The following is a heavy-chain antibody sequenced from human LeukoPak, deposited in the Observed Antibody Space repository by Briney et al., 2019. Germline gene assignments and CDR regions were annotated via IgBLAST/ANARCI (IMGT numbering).Heavy chain of an antibody. D-gene: IGHD3-10*01. CDR2: IYYSGST. V-gene: IGHV4-59*01. CDR1: GGSISNYY. Sequence: SETLSLTCTVSGGSISNYYWSWIRQPPGKGLEWIANIYYSGSTNYNPSLKSRVTISVDTSKNQFSLKLSSVTAADTAVYYCARGNDMVRGVIENPYYYYYMDVWGKGTTVTISS. J-gene: IGHJ6*03. CDR3: ARGNDMVRGVIENPYYYYYMDV.